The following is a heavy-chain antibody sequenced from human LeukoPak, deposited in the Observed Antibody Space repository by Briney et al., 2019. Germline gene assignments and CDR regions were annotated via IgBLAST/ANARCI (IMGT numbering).Heavy chain of an antibody. CDR2: ISYDGSNK. Sequence: GRSLRLSCAASGFTVSSYAMHWVRQAPGKGLEWVAVISYDGSNKYYADSVKGRFTISRDNSKNTLYLQMNSLRAEDTAVYYCARDWAAAAGLDYWGQGTLVTVSS. CDR1: GFTVSSYA. V-gene: IGHV3-30*04. J-gene: IGHJ4*02. CDR3: ARDWAAAAGLDY. D-gene: IGHD6-13*01.